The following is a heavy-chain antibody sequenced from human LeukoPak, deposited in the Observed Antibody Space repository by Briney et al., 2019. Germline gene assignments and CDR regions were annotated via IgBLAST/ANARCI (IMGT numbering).Heavy chain of an antibody. J-gene: IGHJ3*02. Sequence: GGSLRLSCAASGFTFSSYAMRWVRQAPGKGLEWVSAIGGSGGSTYYADSVKGRFTISRDNSKNTLYLQMNSLRAEDTAVYYCAKAGDFWSGYYQIWGQGTMVTVSS. CDR1: GFTFSSYA. CDR2: IGGSGGST. D-gene: IGHD3-3*01. V-gene: IGHV3-23*01. CDR3: AKAGDFWSGYYQI.